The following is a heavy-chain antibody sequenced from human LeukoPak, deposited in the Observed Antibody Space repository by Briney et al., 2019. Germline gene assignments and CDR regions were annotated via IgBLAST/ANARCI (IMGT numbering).Heavy chain of an antibody. CDR1: GFTFSSYG. CDR3: AKDHEYYYDSSGYTL. CDR2: ISYDGSNK. V-gene: IGHV3-30*18. J-gene: IGHJ4*02. D-gene: IGHD3-22*01. Sequence: PGRSLRLSCAASGFTFSSYGMHWVRQAPGKGLEWVAVISYDGSNKYYADSVKGRFTISRDNSKNTLYLQMNSLRAEDTAVYYCAKDHEYYYDSSGYTLWGQGTLVTVSS.